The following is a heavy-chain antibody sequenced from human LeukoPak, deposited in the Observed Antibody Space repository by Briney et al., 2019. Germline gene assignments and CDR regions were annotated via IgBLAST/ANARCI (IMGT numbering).Heavy chain of an antibody. CDR2: IYYSGST. D-gene: IGHD1-26*01. CDR3: ASIGSGSYYDYYYYGMDV. Sequence: SETLSLTCTVSGGSISSYYWSWIRQPPGKGLEWIEYIYYSGSTNYNPSLKSRVTISVDTSKNQFSLKLSSVTAADTAVYYCASIGSGSYYDYYYYGMDVWGQGTTVTVSS. V-gene: IGHV4-59*01. J-gene: IGHJ6*02. CDR1: GGSISSYY.